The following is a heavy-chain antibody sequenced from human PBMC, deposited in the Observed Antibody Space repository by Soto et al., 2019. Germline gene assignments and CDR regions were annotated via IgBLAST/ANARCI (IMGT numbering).Heavy chain of an antibody. V-gene: IGHV1-46*01. D-gene: IGHD6-19*01. J-gene: IGHJ3*02. CDR2: INPSGGST. CDR1: GYTFTSYY. CDR3: ARDSVAVAGNGAFDI. Sequence: EASVKVSCKASGYTFTSYYMHWVRQAPGQGLEWMGIINPSGGSTSYAQKFQGRVTMTRDTSTSTVYMELSSLRSEDTAVYYCARDSVAVAGNGAFDIWRQGTMVTVSS.